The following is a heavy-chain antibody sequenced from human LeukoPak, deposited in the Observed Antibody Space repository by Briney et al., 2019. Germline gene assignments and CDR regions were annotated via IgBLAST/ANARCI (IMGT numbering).Heavy chain of an antibody. CDR2: ITWNSGIK. CDR1: GFTFDDYA. J-gene: IGHJ3*02. V-gene: IGHV3-9*01. D-gene: IGHD3-16*01. Sequence: GGSLRLSCAASGFTFDDYAMHWVRQAPGKGLEWVSYITWNSGIKGYADSVKGRFTISRDTAKNSLILQMNSLRVEDTALYYCAKLGGAFDIWGQGTMVIVSS. CDR3: AKLGGAFDI.